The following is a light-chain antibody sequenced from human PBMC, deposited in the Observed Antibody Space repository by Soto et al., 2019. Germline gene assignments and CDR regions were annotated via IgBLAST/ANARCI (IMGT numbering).Light chain of an antibody. CDR1: QSVLASSNSKNY. CDR2: WAS. J-gene: IGKJ4*01. CDR3: QQYYSSLLT. V-gene: IGKV4-1*01. Sequence: EIVMTQSPDSLAVSLGERATINCKSSQSVLASSNSKNYLAWYQQKAGQRPKLLIYWASTRESGVPDRFSGSGSGTDFTLTISSLQAEDVAVYYCQQYYSSLLTFGGGTKVEIK.